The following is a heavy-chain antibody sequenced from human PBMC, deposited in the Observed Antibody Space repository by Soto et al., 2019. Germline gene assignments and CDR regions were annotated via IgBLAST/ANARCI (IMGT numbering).Heavy chain of an antibody. CDR1: GFTFGDYA. D-gene: IGHD4-17*01. Sequence: EVQLVESGGGLVKPGRSLRLSCTASGFTFGDYAMSWFRQAPGKGLEWVGFIRSKAYGGTTEYAASVKGRFTISRDDSKSIAYLQMNSLKTEDTAVYYCTRVPNYGNYNWFDPWGQGTLVTVSS. CDR2: IRSKAYGGTT. CDR3: TRVPNYGNYNWFDP. V-gene: IGHV3-49*05. J-gene: IGHJ5*02.